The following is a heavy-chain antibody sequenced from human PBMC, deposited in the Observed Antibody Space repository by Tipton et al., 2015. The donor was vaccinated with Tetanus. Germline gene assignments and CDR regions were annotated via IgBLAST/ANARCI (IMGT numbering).Heavy chain of an antibody. CDR1: GGTFSNYN. D-gene: IGHD3-3*01. V-gene: IGHV1-69*01. CDR3: AKDISPQPEWFFCYGMDV. CDR2: IIPIFGTS. J-gene: IGHJ6*02. Sequence: QVQLVQSGAEVKKPGSSVKVSCKASGGTFSNYNINWVRQAPGQGLEWMGGIIPIFGTSNYAQKFRDRVTITAGDSATPVYMEVSSLRSDDSAVYYCAKDISPQPEWFFCYGMDVWGQGTTVTVSS.